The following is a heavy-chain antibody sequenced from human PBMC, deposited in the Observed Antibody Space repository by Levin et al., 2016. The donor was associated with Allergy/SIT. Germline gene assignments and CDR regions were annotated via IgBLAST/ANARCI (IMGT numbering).Heavy chain of an antibody. Sequence: WVRQAPGQGLEWMGWINPNSGGRYYAQKFQGRVTMTRDTSISTAYMELSRLTSDDTAVYYCARVFSERTSWYSPSYYMDVWGKGTTVTVSS. J-gene: IGHJ6*03. V-gene: IGHV1-2*02. CDR3: ARVFSERTSWYSPSYYMDV. D-gene: IGHD2-2*01. CDR2: INPNSGGR.